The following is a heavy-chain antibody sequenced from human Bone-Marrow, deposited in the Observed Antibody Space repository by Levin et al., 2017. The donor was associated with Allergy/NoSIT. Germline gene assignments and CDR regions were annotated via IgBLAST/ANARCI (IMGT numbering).Heavy chain of an antibody. CDR3: ARQISDGTASADYMDV. J-gene: IGHJ6*03. CDR1: GGSISSTSYY. CDR2: FYDRGST. Sequence: PSETLSLTCTVSGGSISSTSYYWGWIRQPPGKGLEWIGSFYDRGSTYYNPSLKSRVTISVDTSKNQLSLKVTSVTAADTAVYYCARQISDGTASADYMDVWGKGTTVTVSS. V-gene: IGHV4-39*01. D-gene: IGHD6-13*01.